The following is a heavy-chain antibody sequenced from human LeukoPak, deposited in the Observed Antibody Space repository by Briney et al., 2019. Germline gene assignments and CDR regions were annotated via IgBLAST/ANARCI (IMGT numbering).Heavy chain of an antibody. Sequence: SETLSLTCAVYGGSFSGYYWSWIRQPPGKGLEWIGEINHSGSTNYNPSLKSRVTISVDTSKNQFSLKLSSVTAADTAVYYCARSRNRDGYNYVGDYWGQGTLVTVSS. V-gene: IGHV4-34*01. J-gene: IGHJ4*02. CDR2: INHSGST. CDR1: GGSFSGYY. D-gene: IGHD5-24*01. CDR3: ARSRNRDGYNYVGDY.